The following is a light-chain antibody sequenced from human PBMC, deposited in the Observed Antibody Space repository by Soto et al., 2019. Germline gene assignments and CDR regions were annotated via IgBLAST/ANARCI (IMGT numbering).Light chain of an antibody. CDR2: DAS. CDR1: QDIANY. V-gene: IGKV1-33*01. Sequence: DIQMTQSPSALSASVGDRVTITCQASQDIANYLNWYQQKAGRAPKFLIYDASNLETGVPSRFSGSGSGTDFTLTISSLQPEDIATYYCQQYDNLQLTFGGGTKVDIK. CDR3: QQYDNLQLT. J-gene: IGKJ4*01.